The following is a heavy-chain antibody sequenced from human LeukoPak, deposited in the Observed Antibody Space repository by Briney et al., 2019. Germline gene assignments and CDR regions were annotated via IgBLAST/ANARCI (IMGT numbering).Heavy chain of an antibody. V-gene: IGHV2-5*02. CDR2: IYWDDDK. CDR1: GFSLTTSRVG. CDR3: ARTIKQWLRYREFDY. Sequence: SGPTLVRPTQTLTLTCTFSGFSLTTSRVGVGWIRQPPGKALEWLALIYWDDDKRYSPSLKSRLTITKDTSTNKVVLTMTNMDPVDTATYYCARTIKQWLRYREFDYWGQGTLVTVSS. D-gene: IGHD6-19*01. J-gene: IGHJ4*02.